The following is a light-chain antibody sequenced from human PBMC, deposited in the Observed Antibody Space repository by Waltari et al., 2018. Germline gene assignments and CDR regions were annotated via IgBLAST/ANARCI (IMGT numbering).Light chain of an antibody. CDR2: EGD. J-gene: IGLJ1*01. CDR1: TSDIENFNL. Sequence: QSALTQPASVSESPGQSITISCTGTTSDIENFNLVSWYQQHPGKAPKLIIYEGDKRPSGVSDRLTVSKSGNTAYLTISGLQAEDEADYFCYSYAGSSVFGTGTKVTVL. V-gene: IGLV2-23*01. CDR3: YSYAGSSV.